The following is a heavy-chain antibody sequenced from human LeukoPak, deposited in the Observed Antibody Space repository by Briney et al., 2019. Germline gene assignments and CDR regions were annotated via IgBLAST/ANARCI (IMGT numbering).Heavy chain of an antibody. CDR1: GFTFSGSA. CDR2: IRSKANSYAT. D-gene: IGHD5-18*01. Sequence: PGGSLRLSCAASGFTFSGSAMHWVRQASGKGLEWVGRIRSKANSYATAYAASVKGRFTISRDDSMNTAYLQMSSLKTEDTAVYYCTRLSFGYSYGDPIDYWGQGTLVTVSS. V-gene: IGHV3-73*01. CDR3: TRLSFGYSYGDPIDY. J-gene: IGHJ4*02.